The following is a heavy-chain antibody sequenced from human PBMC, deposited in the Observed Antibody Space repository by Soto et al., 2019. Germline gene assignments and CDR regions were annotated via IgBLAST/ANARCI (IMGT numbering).Heavy chain of an antibody. J-gene: IGHJ6*03. Sequence: QVQLQQWGAGLLKPSETLSLTCAVYGGSFSGYQWSWIRQTPGKGLEWIGEINDSGNINYNPSLKSRVTLCLDTPKKQSSLKLSSVPAADTAVYYWARGLILWFGELSRRGGYYYYMDVWGKGTTVIVSS. D-gene: IGHD3-10*01. CDR1: GGSFSGYQ. CDR2: INDSGNI. CDR3: ARGLILWFGELSRRGGYYYYMDV. V-gene: IGHV4-34*01.